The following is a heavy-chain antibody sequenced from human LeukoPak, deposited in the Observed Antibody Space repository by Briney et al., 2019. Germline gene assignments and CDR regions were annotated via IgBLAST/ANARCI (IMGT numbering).Heavy chain of an antibody. CDR2: IYFSGNT. J-gene: IGHJ4*02. V-gene: IGHV4-39*01. Sequence: PSETLSLTCTVSGGSIRTNNYYWGWIRQPPGKGLEWIGSIYFSGNTYYNPSLKSRVTMSVDTSKNQFSLKLSSVTAADTAVYYCARRDSSTWYGESFDYWGQGTLVTVSS. D-gene: IGHD6-13*01. CDR3: ARRDSSTWYGESFDY. CDR1: GGSIRTNNYY.